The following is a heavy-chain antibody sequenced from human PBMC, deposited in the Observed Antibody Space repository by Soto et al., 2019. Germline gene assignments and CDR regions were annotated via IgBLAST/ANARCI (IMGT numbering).Heavy chain of an antibody. CDR2: ISYDGSNK. CDR3: AKRARAYTDMDNTAFDY. J-gene: IGHJ4*02. D-gene: IGHD5-18*01. Sequence: VVSLILSCSASVFTFSSYGIHWVRQAPVNGLEWVAFISYDGSNKYYEDSVKSRFTISIDNSKNTLYLQMNSLRAEDTAVYYCAKRARAYTDMDNTAFDYWGQGTLVTVSS. CDR1: VFTFSSYG. V-gene: IGHV3-30*18.